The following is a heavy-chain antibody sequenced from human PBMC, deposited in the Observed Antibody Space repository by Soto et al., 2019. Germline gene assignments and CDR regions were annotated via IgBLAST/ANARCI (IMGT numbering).Heavy chain of an antibody. CDR2: ISSSGNTI. CDR3: AKMSSENYYDPVFS. V-gene: IGHV3-11*01. D-gene: IGHD3-22*01. J-gene: IGHJ1*01. Sequence: QVQLVESGGGLVKTSGSLRVACAASGFTFSDYYMSWVRQAPGKGLEWVSYISSSGNTIYYADSVKGRFTISRDNGKNSVYLQMNNLRAEVTALYFFAKMSSENYYDPVFSWGQGTLVTVSS. CDR1: GFTFSDYY.